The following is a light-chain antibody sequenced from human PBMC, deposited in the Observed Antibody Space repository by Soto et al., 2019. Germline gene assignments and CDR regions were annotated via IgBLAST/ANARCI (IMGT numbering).Light chain of an antibody. Sequence: EIVLTQSPATLSVSPGERAXLSCRASQSVGNTLAWYPQQPGQTPRLLIYGASTTATGIPARFSGSGSGTEFTLTIDSLQSEDFAVYYCLHYKDWPRWTFGQGTKVDIK. CDR3: LHYKDWPRWT. V-gene: IGKV3-15*01. CDR2: GAS. CDR1: QSVGNT. J-gene: IGKJ1*01.